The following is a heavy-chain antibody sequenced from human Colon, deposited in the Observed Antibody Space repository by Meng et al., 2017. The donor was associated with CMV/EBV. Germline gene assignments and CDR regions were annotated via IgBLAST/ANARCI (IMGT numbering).Heavy chain of an antibody. Sequence: ESLQISCAASGFTFSSYGMNWVRQAPGRGLEWLSSISSSSSYIYYADSVKGRFTISRDNAKNSLYLQMTSLSAEDTAVYYCARSGSSSSFDYWGQGTLVTVSS. CDR1: GFTFSSYG. CDR2: ISSSSSYI. V-gene: IGHV3-21*01. J-gene: IGHJ4*02. D-gene: IGHD6-6*01. CDR3: ARSGSSSSFDY.